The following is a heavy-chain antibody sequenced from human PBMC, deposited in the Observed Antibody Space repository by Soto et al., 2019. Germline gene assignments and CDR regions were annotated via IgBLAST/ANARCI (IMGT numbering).Heavy chain of an antibody. Sequence: SETLSLTCTVSGGSISSYYWSWIRQPPGKGLEWIGYIYYSGSTNYNPSLKSRVTISVDTSKNQFSLKLSSVTAADTAVYYCARESATAAFDIWGQGTMVTVSS. D-gene: IGHD2-15*01. J-gene: IGHJ3*02. CDR2: IYYSGST. V-gene: IGHV4-59*01. CDR1: GGSISSYY. CDR3: ARESATAAFDI.